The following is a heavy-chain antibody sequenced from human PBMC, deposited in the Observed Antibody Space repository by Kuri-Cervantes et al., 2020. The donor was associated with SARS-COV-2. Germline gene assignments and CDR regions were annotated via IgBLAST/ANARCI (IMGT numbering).Heavy chain of an antibody. CDR1: GFTFSSYW. CDR2: TRNKANSYTT. D-gene: IGHD4-23*01. V-gene: IGHV3-72*01. Sequence: GESLKISCAASGFTFSSYWMSWVRQAPGKGLEWVGRTRNKANSYTTEYAASVKGRFTISRDDSKNSLYLQMNSLKTEDTAVYYCARGPHDYGGNSLTYYFDYWGQGTLVTVSS. J-gene: IGHJ4*02. CDR3: ARGPHDYGGNSLTYYFDY.